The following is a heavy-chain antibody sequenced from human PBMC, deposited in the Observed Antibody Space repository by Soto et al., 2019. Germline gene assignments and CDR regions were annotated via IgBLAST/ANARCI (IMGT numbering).Heavy chain of an antibody. CDR2: IYYIGDT. J-gene: IGHJ4*02. D-gene: IGHD2-8*01. CDR3: ARHPGYTVPTVYATHYFDY. CDR1: GGSISSNNYY. V-gene: IGHV4-39*01. Sequence: QLQLQESGPGLVKPSETLSLTCTVSGGSISSNNYYCGWIRQPPGKGLEWIGSIYYIGDTYYYPSLESRVTMSVDTSKSQSSLKLSSVTAADTAVYYCARHPGYTVPTVYATHYFDYWGQGIVVTVSS.